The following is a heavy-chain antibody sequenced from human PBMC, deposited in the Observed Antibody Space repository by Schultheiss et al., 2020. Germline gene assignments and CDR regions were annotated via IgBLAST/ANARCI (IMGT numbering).Heavy chain of an antibody. CDR2: INSDGSST. V-gene: IGHV3-74*01. J-gene: IGHJ6*02. CDR1: GFTFSSYL. Sequence: RGSLRLSCAASGFTFSSYLMHWVRQAPGKGLVWVSRINSDGSSTSYADSVKGRFTISRDNAKNTLYLQMNSLRAEDTAVYYCAREFYDFWSGYYPSWYYYGMDVWGQGTTVTVSS. D-gene: IGHD3-3*01. CDR3: AREFYDFWSGYYPSWYYYGMDV.